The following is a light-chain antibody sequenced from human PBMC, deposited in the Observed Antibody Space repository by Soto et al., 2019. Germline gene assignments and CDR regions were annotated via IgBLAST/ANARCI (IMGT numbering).Light chain of an antibody. CDR1: SSDVGGYNH. J-gene: IGLJ2*01. CDR3: SSYTSSSTVV. CDR2: DVS. Sequence: QSVLTQPASVSGSPGQSITISCTGTSSDVGGYNHVSWYQQHPGKVPKLMIRDVSNRPSGVSNLFSGSKSGNTASLTISGLQTEDEADYYCSSYTSSSTVVFGGGTKLTVL. V-gene: IGLV2-14*01.